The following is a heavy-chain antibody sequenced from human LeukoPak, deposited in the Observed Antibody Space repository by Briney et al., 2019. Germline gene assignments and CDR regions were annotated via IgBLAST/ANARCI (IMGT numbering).Heavy chain of an antibody. J-gene: IGHJ4*02. CDR2: ISYDGSNK. Sequence: RSGGSLRLSCAASGFTFSSYGMHWVRQAPGKGLEWVAVISYDGSNKYYADSAKGRFTISRDNPKNTLYLQMNSLRAEDTAVYYCARISYGGQFDYWGQGTLVTVSS. V-gene: IGHV3-30*03. CDR3: ARISYGGQFDY. CDR1: GFTFSSYG. D-gene: IGHD4-23*01.